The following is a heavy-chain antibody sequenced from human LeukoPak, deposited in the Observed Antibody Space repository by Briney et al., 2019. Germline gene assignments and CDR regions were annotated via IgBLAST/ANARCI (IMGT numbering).Heavy chain of an antibody. V-gene: IGHV4-39*07. D-gene: IGHD5-18*01. Sequence: PSETLSLTCTVSGDSISTSNSYWGWIRQPPGKGLEWIGSIYYSGSTYYNPSLKSRVTISVDTSKNQFSLKLSSVTAADTAVYYCARRYSYGIHFDYWGQGTLVTVSS. CDR3: ARRYSYGIHFDY. CDR2: IYYSGST. J-gene: IGHJ4*02. CDR1: GDSISTSNSY.